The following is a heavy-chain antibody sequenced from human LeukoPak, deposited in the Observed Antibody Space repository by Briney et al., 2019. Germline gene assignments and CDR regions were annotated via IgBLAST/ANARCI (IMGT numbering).Heavy chain of an antibody. V-gene: IGHV3-23*01. CDR2: ISGSGGNT. CDR3: AKDQNCSSTSCYEYYYYGMDV. J-gene: IGHJ6*02. CDR1: GFTFSSYA. Sequence: PGGSLRLSCAASGFTFSSYAMSWVRQAPGKGLEWVSVISGSGGNTYYADSVKGRFTISRDNSKNTLYLQMNSLRAEDTAVYYCAKDQNCSSTSCYEYYYYGMDVWGQGTTVTVSS. D-gene: IGHD2-2*01.